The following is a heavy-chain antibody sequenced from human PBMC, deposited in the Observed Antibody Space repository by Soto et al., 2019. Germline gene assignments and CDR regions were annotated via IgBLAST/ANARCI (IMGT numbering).Heavy chain of an antibody. Sequence: QVQLVESGGGVVQPGRSLRLSCAASGFTFSSYGMHWVRQAPGKGLEWVAVISYDGSNKYYADSVKGRFTISRDNSKNTLYLQMNSLRAEDTAVYCCAKDHSNYVEYYFDYWGQGTLVTVSS. CDR2: ISYDGSNK. CDR1: GFTFSSYG. D-gene: IGHD4-4*01. J-gene: IGHJ4*02. CDR3: AKDHSNYVEYYFDY. V-gene: IGHV3-30*18.